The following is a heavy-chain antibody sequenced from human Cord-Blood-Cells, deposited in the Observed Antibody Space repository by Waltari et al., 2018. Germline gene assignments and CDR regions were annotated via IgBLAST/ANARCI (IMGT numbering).Heavy chain of an antibody. Sequence: QLQLQESGPGLVKPSETLSLTCTVSGGSISSSSYYWGWIRQPPGKGLEWIGSIYYSGATYYNPSLESRVTISVDTSKNQFSRKLSSVTAADTAVYYCARLNRGSGSYYGGYYVDYWGQGTLVTVSS. CDR3: ARLNRGSGSYYGGYYVDY. V-gene: IGHV4-39*01. CDR1: GGSISSSSYY. CDR2: IYYSGAT. J-gene: IGHJ4*02. D-gene: IGHD3-10*01.